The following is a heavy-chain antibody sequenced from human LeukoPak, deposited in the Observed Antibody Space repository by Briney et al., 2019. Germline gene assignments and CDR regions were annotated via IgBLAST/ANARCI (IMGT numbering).Heavy chain of an antibody. CDR1: GYSFTNYG. CDR3: AREKGVVVTAGGYYYYMDV. Sequence: ASVKVSCKASGYSFTNYGISWVRQAPGQGLEWMGRIIPIFGTANYAQKFQGRVTITTDESTSTAYMELSSLRSEDTAVYYCAREKGVVVTAGGYYYYMDVWGKGTTVTVSS. D-gene: IGHD2-21*02. CDR2: IIPIFGTA. J-gene: IGHJ6*03. V-gene: IGHV1-69*05.